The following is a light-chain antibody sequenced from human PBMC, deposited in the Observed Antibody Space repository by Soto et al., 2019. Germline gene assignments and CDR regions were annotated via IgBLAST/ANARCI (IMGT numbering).Light chain of an antibody. CDR2: GAS. J-gene: IGKJ1*01. CDR3: QQYGSLSWA. Sequence: EIVFTQSPGTLSFSPGERATLSCRASQSVGSDFLAWYQQRPGQAPRILIFGASGRATGIPDRFSGSGSGTDFTLTISRLEPEDFAVYYCQQYGSLSWALGQGTKVDIK. CDR1: QSVGSDF. V-gene: IGKV3-20*01.